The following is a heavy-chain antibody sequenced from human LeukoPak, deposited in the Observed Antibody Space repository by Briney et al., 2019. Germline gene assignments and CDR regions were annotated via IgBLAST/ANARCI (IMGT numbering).Heavy chain of an antibody. CDR3: ARAYHCSSTSCLALDY. D-gene: IGHD2-2*01. V-gene: IGHV4-39*07. Sequence: IPSETLSLTCTVSGGSISSSSYYWGWIRQPPGKGLEWIGSIYYSGSTYYNPSLKSRVTISVDTSKNQFSLKLSSVTAADTAVYYCARAYHCSSTSCLALDYWGQGTLVTVSS. CDR1: GGSISSSSYY. CDR2: IYYSGST. J-gene: IGHJ4*02.